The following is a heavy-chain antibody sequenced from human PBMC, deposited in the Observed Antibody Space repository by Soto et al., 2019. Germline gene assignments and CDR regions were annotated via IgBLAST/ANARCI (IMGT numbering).Heavy chain of an antibody. CDR1: GGSISGSSYY. CDR3: ASYRKGAADY. CDR2: IYYSGST. D-gene: IGHD3-16*02. Sequence: SETLSLTCTVSGGSISGSSYYWGWIRQPPGKGLEWIGTIYYSGSTYYNPSLKSRVTISVDTSRNQFSLKLSSVTAADTAVYYCASYRKGAADYWGQRTLVTVSS. J-gene: IGHJ4*02. V-gene: IGHV4-39*01.